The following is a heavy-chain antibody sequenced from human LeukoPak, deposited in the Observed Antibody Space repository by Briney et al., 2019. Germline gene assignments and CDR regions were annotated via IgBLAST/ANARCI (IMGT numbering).Heavy chain of an antibody. J-gene: IGHJ4*02. V-gene: IGHV4-59*08. CDR2: IYYSGST. CDR3: ARLIAVAGTPKYYFDC. CDR1: GGSISSYY. Sequence: LETLSLTCTVSGGSISSYYWSWIRQPPGKGLEWIGYIYYSGSTDCNPSPKSRVTVAVDTSKNQFSLKLSSVTAADTAVYYCARLIAVAGTPKYYFDCGGQGTLGTVSS. D-gene: IGHD6-19*01.